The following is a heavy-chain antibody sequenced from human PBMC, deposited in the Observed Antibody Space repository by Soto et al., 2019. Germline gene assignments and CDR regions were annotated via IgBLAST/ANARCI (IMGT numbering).Heavy chain of an antibody. D-gene: IGHD2-2*01. CDR3: ARDPYANAFDV. V-gene: IGHV4-34*01. Sequence: PSETLSLTCAVYGASLSGDDWSWIRQPPGKGLEWIGEIKQSGGTNYNPSLKSRVTISMDTSKHQFSLRLKSVTAADTARYYCARDPYANAFDVWGRGTLVTVSS. J-gene: IGHJ3*01. CDR2: IKQSGGT. CDR1: GASLSGDD.